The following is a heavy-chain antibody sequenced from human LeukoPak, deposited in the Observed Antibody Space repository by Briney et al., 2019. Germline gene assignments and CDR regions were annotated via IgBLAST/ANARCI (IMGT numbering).Heavy chain of an antibody. V-gene: IGHV3-23*01. CDR1: GFTFSSYA. CDR3: AKEYTGTFSPFPSYFDN. Sequence: QPGGSLRLSCAASGFTFSSYAMKWVRQAPGKGLEWVSAITGSGGRKYYADSEKGRFTISRDNSKNTLYLQMNRLRAEDTAIYYCAKEYTGTFSPFPSYFDNWGQGTLVTVSS. D-gene: IGHD1-26*01. J-gene: IGHJ4*02. CDR2: ITGSGGRK.